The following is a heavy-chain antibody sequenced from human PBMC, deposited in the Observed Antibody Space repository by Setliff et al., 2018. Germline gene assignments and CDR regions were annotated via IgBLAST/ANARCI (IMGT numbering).Heavy chain of an antibody. D-gene: IGHD2-15*01. CDR2: IKQDGSEK. J-gene: IGHJ4*02. CDR1: GFIFSMYK. CDR3: ARTCSGSGCYAGLES. Sequence: PSQTLSLSCEASGFIFSMYKMSWVRQAPGKGLEWVANIKQDGSEKYHADSVKGRFTISRDNSKNTLYLQMNSLRPEDTAVYYCARTCSGSGCYAGLESWGQGTPVTVSS. V-gene: IGHV3-7*01.